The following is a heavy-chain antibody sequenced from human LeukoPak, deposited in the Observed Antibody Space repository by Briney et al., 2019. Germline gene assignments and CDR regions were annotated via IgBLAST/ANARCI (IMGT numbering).Heavy chain of an antibody. J-gene: IGHJ4*02. Sequence: SETLSLTCAVSGYSISSGYYWGWIRQPPGKGLEWIASVYHSGSTYYNPSLKSRVTISVDTSKDQFSLKLTSVTAADTAVYYCARRGNSWPYYFDDWGQGTLVTVSS. D-gene: IGHD6-13*01. CDR2: VYHSGST. CDR1: GYSISSGYY. CDR3: ARRGNSWPYYFDD. V-gene: IGHV4-38-2*01.